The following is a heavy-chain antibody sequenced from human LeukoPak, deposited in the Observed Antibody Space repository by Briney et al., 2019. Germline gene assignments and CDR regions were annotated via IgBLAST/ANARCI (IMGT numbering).Heavy chain of an antibody. CDR1: GYSFTTYW. Sequence: GDPLNTSCETSGYSFTTYWIGWVRQSPGRALGWVGPIDPGDSDTRYSPTFQCQVAISADRSIRTAYLKWNSLKASDTGMYYCARQRGASGTVNWFDPWGQGTLVTVSS. CDR2: IDPGDSDT. V-gene: IGHV5-51*01. CDR3: ARQRGASGTVNWFDP. D-gene: IGHD3-10*01. J-gene: IGHJ5*02.